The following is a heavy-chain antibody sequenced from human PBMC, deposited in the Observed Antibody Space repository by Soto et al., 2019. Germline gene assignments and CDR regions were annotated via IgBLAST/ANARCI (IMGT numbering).Heavy chain of an antibody. V-gene: IGHV3-21*01. D-gene: IGHD6-19*01. CDR1: GFTLSNYG. CDR3: ARDLALAGNY. Sequence: GGSLRLSCAASGFTLSNYGMSWVRQTQEKGLEWVSSISSTSSYTHYSDSVKGRFTISRDNANNSLFLQMNSLRAEDTATYYCARDLALAGNYWGQGVLVTAPQ. J-gene: IGHJ4*02. CDR2: ISSTSSYT.